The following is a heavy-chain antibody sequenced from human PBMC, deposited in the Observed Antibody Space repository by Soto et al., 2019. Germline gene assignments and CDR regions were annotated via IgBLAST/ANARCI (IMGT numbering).Heavy chain of an antibody. V-gene: IGHV4-30-2*01. J-gene: IGHJ6*02. CDR2: IYPSGSA. Sequence: SETLSLSCGVSVGSINIGVYSGSWIRQPPGRGLEWIGNIYPSGSANYSPSLKARVTISVDRSMNQLSLNLGSVTAAETAVYSCAREIFTYGMDVWGPGTTVTVSS. CDR3: AREIFTYGMDV. CDR1: VGSINIGVYS. D-gene: IGHD3-3*01.